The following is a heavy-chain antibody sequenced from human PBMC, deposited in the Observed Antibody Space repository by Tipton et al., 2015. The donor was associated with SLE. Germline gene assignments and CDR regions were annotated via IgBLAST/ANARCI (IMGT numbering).Heavy chain of an antibody. CDR2: MNPNSGNT. V-gene: IGHV1-8*01. CDR3: ASGPSWSGYSYYFDY. J-gene: IGHJ4*02. CDR1: GYTFTSYD. D-gene: IGHD3-3*01. Sequence: QSGPEVKKPGAAVKVSCKASGYTFTSYDINWVRQATGQGLEWMGWMNPNSGNTGYAQKFQGRVTITRNTSISTAYMELSSLGSEDPAVYYGASGPSWSGYSYYFDYWGQGTLVTASS.